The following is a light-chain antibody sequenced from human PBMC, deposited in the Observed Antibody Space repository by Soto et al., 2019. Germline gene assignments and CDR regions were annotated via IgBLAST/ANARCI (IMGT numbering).Light chain of an antibody. CDR3: MIWHSSAYV. CDR2: YKSDSDK. Sequence: QPVLTQPSSLSASPGASASLTCTLRSGFNVSTYRIYWYQQKPGSPPQYLLRYKSDSDKEQGSGVPSRFSGSKDASANAGILLISGLQSEDEADYYCMIWHSSAYVFGAGTQLTVL. J-gene: IGLJ1*01. CDR1: SGFNVSTYR. V-gene: IGLV5-45*03.